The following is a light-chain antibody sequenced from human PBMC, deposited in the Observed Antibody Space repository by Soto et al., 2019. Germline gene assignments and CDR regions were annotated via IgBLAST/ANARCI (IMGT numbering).Light chain of an antibody. CDR1: QSVSSY. Sequence: EIVLTQSPATLSLSPGERATLSCRASQSVSSYLAWYQQKPGQAPRLLIYDASNRATGIPARFSGSGSGTDFTLTISSLEPEDFAVYYCQQRSNWPPKTF. CDR3: QQRSNWPPKT. V-gene: IGKV3-11*01. J-gene: IGKJ1*01. CDR2: DAS.